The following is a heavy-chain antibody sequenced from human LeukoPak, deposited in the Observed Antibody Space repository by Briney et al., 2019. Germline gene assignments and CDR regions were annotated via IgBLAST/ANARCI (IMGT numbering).Heavy chain of an antibody. CDR2: IYHSGST. Sequence: SETLSLTCAVSGYSISRGYYWVWVRQPPRKGVGWIGSIYHSGSTYYNPSLKSRVTISVDTSKNQFSLKLSSVTAADTAVYYCARGGAATGNFDYWGQGTLVTVSS. CDR3: ARGGAATGNFDY. D-gene: IGHD2-15*01. V-gene: IGHV4-38-2*01. J-gene: IGHJ4*02. CDR1: GYSISRGYY.